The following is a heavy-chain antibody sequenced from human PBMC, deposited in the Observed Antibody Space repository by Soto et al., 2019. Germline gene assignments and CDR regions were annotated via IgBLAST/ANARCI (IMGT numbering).Heavy chain of an antibody. CDR1: GYTLTSYL. CDR2: ISDYNSNT. D-gene: IGHD2-15*01. Sequence: VASLKVSCKASGYTLTSYLIGWVRQTHGQGLEWMGWISDYNSNTNYPQKLQGRVTMTTDTSTSTAYMELRSLRSDDTAVYYCARDNGRXCSGGSCYSYYYYGMDVWGQGTTVTVSS. J-gene: IGHJ6*02. CDR3: ARDNGRXCSGGSCYSYYYYGMDV. V-gene: IGHV1-18*01.